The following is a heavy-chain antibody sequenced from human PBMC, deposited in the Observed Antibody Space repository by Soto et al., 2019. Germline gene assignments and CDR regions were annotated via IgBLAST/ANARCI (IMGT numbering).Heavy chain of an antibody. D-gene: IGHD5-18*01. CDR1: GFSLSTSGVG. V-gene: IGHV2-5*02. Sequence: QITLKESGPTLVKPTQTLTLTCTFSGFSLSTSGVGVGWIRQPPGKALEWLALIYWDDDKRYSPSLKSRLTIXXDXSXXQVVLTMTNMDPVDTATYYCAHRLGLGYSYGNFDYWGQGTLVTVSS. CDR2: IYWDDDK. CDR3: AHRLGLGYSYGNFDY. J-gene: IGHJ4*02.